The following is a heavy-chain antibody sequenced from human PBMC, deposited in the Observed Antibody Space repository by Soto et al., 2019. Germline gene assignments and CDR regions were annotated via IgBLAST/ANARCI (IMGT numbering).Heavy chain of an antibody. CDR1: GFICSSYD. D-gene: IGHD2-8*02. Sequence: GGSLRLSCAASGFICSSYDMSWVRQAPGKGLEWVSTILVGGSTHYEDSVKGRFTISRDTSKNTVYLQMNSRTAGDTAVYYCAKATATGGGAFEICGQGTMVTVSS. J-gene: IGHJ3*02. V-gene: IGHV3-23*01. CDR3: AKATATGGGAFEI. CDR2: ILVGGST.